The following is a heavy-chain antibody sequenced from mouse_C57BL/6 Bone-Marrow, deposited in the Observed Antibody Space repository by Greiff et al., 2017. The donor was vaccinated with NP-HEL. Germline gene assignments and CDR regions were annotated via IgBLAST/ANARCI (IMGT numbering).Heavy chain of an antibody. V-gene: IGHV1-81*01. D-gene: IGHD1-1*01. CDR2: IYPRSGNT. J-gene: IGHJ3*01. Sequence: VKLMESGAELARPGASVKLSCKASGYTFTSYGISWVKQRTGQGLEWIGEIYPRSGNTYYNEKFKGKATLTADKSSSTAYMELRSLTSEDSAVYFCARVEITTVVATPFAYWGQGTLVTVSA. CDR1: GYTFTSYG. CDR3: ARVEITTVVATPFAY.